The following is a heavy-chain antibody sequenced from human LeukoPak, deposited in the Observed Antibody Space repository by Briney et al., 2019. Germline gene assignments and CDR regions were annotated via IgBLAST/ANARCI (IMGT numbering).Heavy chain of an antibody. Sequence: GGSLRLSCAASGFTFSSYGMHWVRQAPGKGLEWVAVIWCDGSNKYYADSVKGRFTISRDNSKNTLYLQMNSLRAEDTAVYYCARVYLWPSDAFDIWGQGTMVTVSS. CDR2: IWCDGSNK. J-gene: IGHJ3*02. V-gene: IGHV3-33*01. CDR3: ARVYLWPSDAFDI. CDR1: GFTFSSYG. D-gene: IGHD2/OR15-2a*01.